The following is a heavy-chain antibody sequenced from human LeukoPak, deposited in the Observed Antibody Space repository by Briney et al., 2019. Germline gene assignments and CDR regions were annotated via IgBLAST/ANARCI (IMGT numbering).Heavy chain of an antibody. CDR2: INHAGTT. D-gene: IGHD6-19*01. CDR1: GASLSGYY. V-gene: IGHV4-34*01. J-gene: IGHJ4*02. CDR3: ARGRGWNYFDY. Sequence: PSETLSLTCGVHGASLSGYYWTWLRQFPGKGLEWIGEINHAGTTDDNPSLRSRVTISVNASKTQFSLKLTSVTAADTAVYYCARGRGWNYFDYWGLGTLVTVSP.